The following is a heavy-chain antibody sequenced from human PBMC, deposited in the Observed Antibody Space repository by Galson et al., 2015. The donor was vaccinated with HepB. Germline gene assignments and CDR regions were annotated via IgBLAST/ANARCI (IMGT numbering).Heavy chain of an antibody. CDR3: AKGGAAAGPKDEYFQH. Sequence: SLRLSCAASGFTFSSYAMSWVRQAPGKGLKWVSAISGSGGSTYYADSVKGRFTISRDNSKNTLYLQMNSLRAEDTAVYYCAKGGAAAGPKDEYFQHWGQGTLVTVSS. J-gene: IGHJ1*01. CDR2: ISGSGGST. V-gene: IGHV3-23*01. CDR1: GFTFSSYA. D-gene: IGHD6-13*01.